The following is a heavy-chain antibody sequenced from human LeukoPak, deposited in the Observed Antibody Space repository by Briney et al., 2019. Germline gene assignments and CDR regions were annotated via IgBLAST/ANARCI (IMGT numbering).Heavy chain of an antibody. CDR2: FYYSGST. D-gene: IGHD4-11*01. J-gene: IGHJ4*02. CDR3: ARGGDDTNSPSY. V-gene: IGHV4-59*01. Sequence: SSETLSLTCTVSGDSISSYYWSWIRQPPGKGLQWVGYFYYSGSTNYNPSLKSRVTISVDTSKNQVSLKLNSVTAADTAVYYCARGGDDTNSPSYWGQGLLVTVSS. CDR1: GDSISSYY.